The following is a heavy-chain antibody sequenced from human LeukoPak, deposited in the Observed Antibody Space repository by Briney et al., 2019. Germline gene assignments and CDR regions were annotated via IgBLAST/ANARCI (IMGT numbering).Heavy chain of an antibody. D-gene: IGHD3-3*01. V-gene: IGHV1-18*01. Sequence: GASVKVSCKASGYTFTSYGISWVRQAPGQGLEWMGWISAYNGNTNYAQKLQGRVTMTEDTSTDTAYMELSSLRSEDTAVYYCATTGGEIINWFDPWGQGTLVTVSS. J-gene: IGHJ5*02. CDR3: ATTGGEIINWFDP. CDR1: GYTFTSYG. CDR2: ISAYNGNT.